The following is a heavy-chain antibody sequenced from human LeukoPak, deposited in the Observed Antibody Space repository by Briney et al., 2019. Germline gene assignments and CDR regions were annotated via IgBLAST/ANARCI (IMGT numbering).Heavy chain of an antibody. Sequence: SGPTLVKPTQPLTLTCTFSGFSLSTSGVGVGWIRQPPGKALEWLALIYWDDDKRYSPSLKSRLTITKDTSKNQVVLTMTNMDSVDTATYYCAQDGGQLGRIVYWGQGTLVTVSS. J-gene: IGHJ4*02. V-gene: IGHV2-5*02. CDR3: AQDGGQLGRIVY. CDR2: IYWDDDK. D-gene: IGHD2-15*01. CDR1: GFSLSTSGVG.